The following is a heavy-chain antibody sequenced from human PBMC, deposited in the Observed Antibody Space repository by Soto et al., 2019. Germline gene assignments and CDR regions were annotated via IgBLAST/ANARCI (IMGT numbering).Heavy chain of an antibody. V-gene: IGHV3-30*18. Sequence: PGGSLRLSCAASGFTFSSYGMQWVRQAPGKGLEWVAVISYDGSNKYYADSVKGRFTISRDNSKNTLYLQMNSLRAEDTAVYYCAKERWLQLIDDYWGQGTLVTVSS. CDR1: GFTFSSYG. D-gene: IGHD5-12*01. CDR3: AKERWLQLIDDY. CDR2: ISYDGSNK. J-gene: IGHJ4*02.